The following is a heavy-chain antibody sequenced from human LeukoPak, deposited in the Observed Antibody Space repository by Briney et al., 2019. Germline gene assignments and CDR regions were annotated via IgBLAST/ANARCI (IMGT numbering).Heavy chain of an antibody. Sequence: GGSLRLSCAASGFTFSNYAIHWVRQAPGKGLEWVAVISYDGSNKYYADSVKGRFTISRDNPKNSLFLQMNSLRAEDTAIYYCARDVAGSGGFDPWGQGTLVTVSS. D-gene: IGHD6-19*01. CDR1: GFTFSNYA. CDR3: ARDVAGSGGFDP. CDR2: ISYDGSNK. J-gene: IGHJ5*02. V-gene: IGHV3-30-3*01.